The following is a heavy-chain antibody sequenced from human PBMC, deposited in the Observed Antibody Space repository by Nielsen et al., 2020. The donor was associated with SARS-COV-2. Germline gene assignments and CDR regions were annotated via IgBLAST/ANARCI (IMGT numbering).Heavy chain of an antibody. V-gene: IGHV3-30-3*01. CDR3: ARVGYCSGGSCYSALWYFDL. CDR2: ISYDGSNK. J-gene: IGHJ2*01. D-gene: IGHD2-15*01. CDR1: GFTFSSYA. Sequence: GGSLRLSCAASGFTFSSYAMHWVRQAPGKGLEWVAVISYDGSNKYYADSVKGRFTTSRDNSKNTLYLQMNSLRAEDTAVYYCARVGYCSGGSCYSALWYFDLWGRGTLVTVSS.